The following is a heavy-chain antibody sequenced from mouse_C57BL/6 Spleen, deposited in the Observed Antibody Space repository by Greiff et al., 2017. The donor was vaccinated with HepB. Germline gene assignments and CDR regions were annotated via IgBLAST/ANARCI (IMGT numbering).Heavy chain of an antibody. Sequence: EVQRVESGGGLVKPGGSLKLSCAASGFTFSSYTMSWVRQTPEKRLEWVATISGGGGNTYYPDSVKGRFTISRDNAKNTLYLQMSSLRSEDTALYYCARRWGNWYFDVWGTGTTVTVSS. CDR3: ARRWGNWYFDV. V-gene: IGHV5-9*01. CDR2: ISGGGGNT. CDR1: GFTFSSYT. D-gene: IGHD2-3*01. J-gene: IGHJ1*03.